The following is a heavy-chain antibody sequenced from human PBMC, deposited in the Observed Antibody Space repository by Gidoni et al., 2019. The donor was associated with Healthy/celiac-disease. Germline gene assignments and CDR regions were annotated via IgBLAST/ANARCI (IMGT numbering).Heavy chain of an antibody. Sequence: QVQLQESGSGLVKPSQTLSLTCTVSGGSISSGSYYWSWIRQPAGKGLEWIGRIYTSGSTNYNPSLKSRVTISVDTSKNQFSLKLSSVTAADTAVYYCATSDIAYCGGDCYYYYMDVWGKGTTVTVSS. D-gene: IGHD2-21*02. V-gene: IGHV4-61*02. CDR2: IYTSGST. CDR3: ATSDIAYCGGDCYYYYMDV. J-gene: IGHJ6*03. CDR1: GGSISSGSYY.